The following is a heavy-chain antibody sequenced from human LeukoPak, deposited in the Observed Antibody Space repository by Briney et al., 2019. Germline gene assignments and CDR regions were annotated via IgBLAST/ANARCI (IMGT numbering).Heavy chain of an antibody. CDR3: ARGYGITMIVVVPHFDY. CDR1: GGTFSSYA. V-gene: IGHV1-18*01. Sequence: ASVKVSCKASGGTFSSYAISWVRQAPGQGLEWMGWISAYNGNTNYAQKLQGRVTMTTDTSTSTAYMELRSLRSDDTAVYYCARGYGITMIVVVPHFDYWGQGTLVTVSS. J-gene: IGHJ4*02. CDR2: ISAYNGNT. D-gene: IGHD3-22*01.